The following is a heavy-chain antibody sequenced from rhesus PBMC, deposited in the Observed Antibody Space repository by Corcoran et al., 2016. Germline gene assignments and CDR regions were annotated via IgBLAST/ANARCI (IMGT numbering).Heavy chain of an antibody. CDR1: GGSISDDYY. J-gene: IGHJ4*01. Sequence: QVQLQESGPGLVKPSETLSLTCAVSGGSISDDYYWSWIRQPPGKGLEWIGYIYGSGGGTNYNPSLKDRVTFSIDTSKNQFSLKLSSVTAADTAVYYCARTRLGGYDYWGQGVLVTVSS. CDR2: IYGSGGGT. V-gene: IGHV4-106*01. CDR3: ARTRLGGYDY. D-gene: IGHD5-12*01.